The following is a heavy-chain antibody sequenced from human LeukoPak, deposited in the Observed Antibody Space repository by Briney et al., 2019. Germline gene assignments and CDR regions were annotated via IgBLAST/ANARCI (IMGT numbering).Heavy chain of an antibody. J-gene: IGHJ5*02. CDR1: GFTFDDYG. CDR2: INWNGGST. V-gene: IGHV3-20*04. CDR3: ARELNSGYYPDWFDP. D-gene: IGHD3-22*01. Sequence: GGSLRLSCAASGFTFDDYGMSWVRQAPGKGLEWVSGINWNGGSTGYADSVKGRFTISRDNAKNSLYLQMNSLRAEDTALYYCARELNSGYYPDWFDPWGQGTLVTVSS.